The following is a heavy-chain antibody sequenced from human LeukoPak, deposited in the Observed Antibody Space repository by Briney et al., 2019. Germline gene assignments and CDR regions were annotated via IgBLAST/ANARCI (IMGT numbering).Heavy chain of an antibody. CDR3: ARGREFNDAFDI. J-gene: IGHJ3*02. Sequence: ASVKVSYKASGYTFTSYDINWVRQATGQGLEWMGWMNPNSGNTGYAQKFQGRVTITRNTSISTAYMELSSLRSEDTAVYYCARGREFNDAFDIWGQGTMVTVSS. CDR1: GYTFTSYD. V-gene: IGHV1-8*03. CDR2: MNPNSGNT.